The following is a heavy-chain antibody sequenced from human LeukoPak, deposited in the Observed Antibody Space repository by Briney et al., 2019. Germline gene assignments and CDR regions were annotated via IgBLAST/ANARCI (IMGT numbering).Heavy chain of an antibody. D-gene: IGHD4-23*01. V-gene: IGHV3-7*01. Sequence: GGSLRLSCAASGLIFSNYWMSWVRQAPGKGLEWVANIKQDGSEKYYVDSVKGRFTISKDNAKNSLYLQMNNLRAEDTAVYYCARDRRYGGASQSFDYWGQGTLVTVSS. CDR3: ARDRRYGGASQSFDY. CDR2: IKQDGSEK. J-gene: IGHJ4*02. CDR1: GLIFSNYW.